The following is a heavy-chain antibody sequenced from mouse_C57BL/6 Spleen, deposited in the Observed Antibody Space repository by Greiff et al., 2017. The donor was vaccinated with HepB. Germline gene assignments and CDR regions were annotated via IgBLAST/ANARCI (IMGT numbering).Heavy chain of an antibody. D-gene: IGHD1-3*01. Sequence: QVQLQQSGPGLVAPSQSLSITCTVSGFSFTSYAISWVRQPPGKGLEWLGVIWTGGGTNYNSALKSRLSISKDNSESQVFLKMNSLQTDDTARYYCARIGDLKGAYAMDYWGQGTSVTVSS. CDR3: ARIGDLKGAYAMDY. CDR2: IWTGGGT. CDR1: GFSFTSYA. J-gene: IGHJ4*01. V-gene: IGHV2-9-1*01.